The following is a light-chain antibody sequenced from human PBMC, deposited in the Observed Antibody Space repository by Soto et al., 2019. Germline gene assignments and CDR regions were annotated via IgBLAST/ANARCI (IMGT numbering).Light chain of an antibody. J-gene: IGKJ1*01. Sequence: EIVMTQSPATLSVSPGERVTLSCRASQSVSSNLAWYQQKPGQAPRLLIYGASTRATGIPARFSGSGSGTEFTLHISSLQSEDFAVYYCQQYNNWPPWTFGQGTKVEIK. CDR1: QSVSSN. CDR3: QQYNNWPPWT. V-gene: IGKV3-15*01. CDR2: GAS.